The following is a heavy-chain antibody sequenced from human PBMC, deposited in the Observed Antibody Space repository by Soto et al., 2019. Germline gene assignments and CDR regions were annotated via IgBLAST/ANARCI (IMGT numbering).Heavy chain of an antibody. CDR2: MKPNSGDT. J-gene: IGHJ6*02. CDR3: ARRSAVVAYRQFYYYVMDV. D-gene: IGHD3-3*02. Sequence: ASVKVSCKASGYTFTSYGINWVRQATGQGLEWMGWMKPNSGDTAYAPKFQGRVNMTRNTSTGTAYMELSSLVSEDTAVYYCARRSAVVAYRQFYYYVMDVWGQGTTVTVSS. V-gene: IGHV1-8*02. CDR1: GYTFTSYG.